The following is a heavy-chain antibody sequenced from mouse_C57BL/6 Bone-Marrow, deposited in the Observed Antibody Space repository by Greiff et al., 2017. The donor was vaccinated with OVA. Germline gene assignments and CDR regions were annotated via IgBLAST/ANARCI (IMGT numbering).Heavy chain of an antibody. D-gene: IGHD1-1*01. CDR3: VIDCGIPYAMDD. Sequence: VQLQQSGAELVRPGSSVKMSCKTSGYTFTSYGINWVKQRPGQGLDWIGYIYIGNGYTEYNEKFKGKATLTSDTSSSTAYMQLSSLAAEDSAIYFCVIDCGIPYAMDDWGQGTSVTGSS. V-gene: IGHV1-58*01. CDR1: GYTFTSYG. CDR2: IYIGNGYT. J-gene: IGHJ4*01.